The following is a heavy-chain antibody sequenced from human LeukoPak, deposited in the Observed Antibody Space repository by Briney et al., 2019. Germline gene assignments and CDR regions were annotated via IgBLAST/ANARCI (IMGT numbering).Heavy chain of an antibody. Sequence: GGSLRLSCAASGFTFSSYVMHWVRQPPGKGLEWVAVISYDGSNEHYVDSVKGRFTISRDNSKNTLYVQMNSLRAVDTAVYYCARSGDTNRNWFDPWGQGTLVTVSS. D-gene: IGHD1-14*01. CDR3: ARSGDTNRNWFDP. CDR2: ISYDGSNE. CDR1: GFTFSSYV. J-gene: IGHJ5*02. V-gene: IGHV3-30-3*01.